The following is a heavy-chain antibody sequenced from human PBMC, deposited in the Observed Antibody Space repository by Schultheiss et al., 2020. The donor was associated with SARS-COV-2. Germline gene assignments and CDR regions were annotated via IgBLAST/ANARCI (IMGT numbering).Heavy chain of an antibody. CDR2: IYTSGST. D-gene: IGHD1-26*01. V-gene: IGHV4-4*07. Sequence: SETLSLTCTVSGGSISSYYWSWIRQPAGKGLEWIGRIYTSGSTNYNPSLKSRVTMSVDTSKNQFSLKLSSVTAADTAVYYCARDGPGSYFPSYYYYMDVWGKGTTVTVSS. J-gene: IGHJ6*03. CDR3: ARDGPGSYFPSYYYYMDV. CDR1: GGSISSYY.